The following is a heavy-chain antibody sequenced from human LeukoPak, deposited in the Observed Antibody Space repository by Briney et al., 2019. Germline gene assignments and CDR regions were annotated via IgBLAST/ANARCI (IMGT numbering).Heavy chain of an antibody. CDR2: ISGSSDNT. Sequence: GGSLRLSCAASGFTFSSYAMSWVRQAPGKGLEWVSAISGSSDNTYYADSVKGRFTISRDNSKNMLYLQMNSLRVEDTAVYYCAKSPLRAADGEWIDPWGQGILVTVSS. CDR1: GFTFSSYA. D-gene: IGHD6-13*01. V-gene: IGHV3-23*01. J-gene: IGHJ5*02. CDR3: AKSPLRAADGEWIDP.